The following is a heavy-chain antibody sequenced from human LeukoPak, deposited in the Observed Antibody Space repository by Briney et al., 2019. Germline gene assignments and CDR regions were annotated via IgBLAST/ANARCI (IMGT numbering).Heavy chain of an antibody. D-gene: IGHD3-10*02. CDR3: AELGITMIGGV. J-gene: IGHJ6*04. CDR1: GFTFSSYA. CDR2: ISYDGSNQ. Sequence: GGSLRLSCAASGFTFSSYAMHWVRQAPGKGLEWVAVISYDGSNQYYADSVKGRFTISRDNSKNTLYLQMNSLRAEDTALYYCAELGITMIGGVWGKGTAVTISS. V-gene: IGHV3-30*04.